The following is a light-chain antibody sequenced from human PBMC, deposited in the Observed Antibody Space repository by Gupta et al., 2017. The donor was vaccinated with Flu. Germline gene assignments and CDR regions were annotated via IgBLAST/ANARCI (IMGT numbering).Light chain of an antibody. Sequence: DIVMTQSQDSLAVYLGERATINCKSSQNVLYISNNKNYLAWYQQRPGQPPKLLIYWASTRESGVPDRFSGSGSGTDFTLTISSLQAEDVAIYYCQQYYTTPLTFGPGTSVEIK. CDR1: QNVLYISNNKNY. CDR2: WAS. J-gene: IGKJ1*01. CDR3: QQYYTTPLT. V-gene: IGKV4-1*01.